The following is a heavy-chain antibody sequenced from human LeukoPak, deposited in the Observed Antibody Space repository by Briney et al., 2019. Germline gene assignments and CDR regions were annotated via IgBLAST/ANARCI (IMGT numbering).Heavy chain of an antibody. CDR3: ARGHSSGWRISTRPLHY. CDR2: IKQDGTEK. CDR1: GFTFSSCW. J-gene: IGHJ4*02. Sequence: GGSLRLSCAASGFTFSSCWMNWVRQAPGKGLEGVANIKQDGTEKYFVDSVKGRFTISRDNAKNSLYLQMNSLRAEDTAVYYCARGHSSGWRISTRPLHYWGQGTLVTVSS. D-gene: IGHD6-19*01. V-gene: IGHV3-7*01.